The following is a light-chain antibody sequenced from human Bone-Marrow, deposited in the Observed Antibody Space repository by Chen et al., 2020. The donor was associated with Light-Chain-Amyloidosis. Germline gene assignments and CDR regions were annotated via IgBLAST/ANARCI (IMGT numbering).Light chain of an antibody. J-gene: IGLJ2*01. CDR3: QGWERSSGHATIV. V-gene: IGLV3-21*02. CDR2: DNY. Sequence: SYVLTQPPSVSVAPGQTARLTCGGRNIGTYSAHWYQQRPGQAPVLVVHDNYYRPSGIPERHSGSISGPAATVTMVRVDDGDEADYYCQGWERSSGHATIVFGGGTKLTVL. CDR1: NIGTYS.